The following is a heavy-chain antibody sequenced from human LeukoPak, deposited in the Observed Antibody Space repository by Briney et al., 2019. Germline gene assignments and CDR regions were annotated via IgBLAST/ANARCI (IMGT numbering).Heavy chain of an antibody. CDR2: ISGSGGST. CDR1: GFTFSSYA. CDR3: ATNTYYYDSSGFGLDP. V-gene: IGHV3-23*01. J-gene: IGHJ5*02. D-gene: IGHD3-22*01. Sequence: GGSLRLSCAASGFTFSSYAMSWVRQAPGKGLEWVSAISGSGGSTYYADSVKGRFTISRDNSKNTLYLQMNSLRAEDTAVYYCATNTYYYDSSGFGLDPWGQGTLVTVSS.